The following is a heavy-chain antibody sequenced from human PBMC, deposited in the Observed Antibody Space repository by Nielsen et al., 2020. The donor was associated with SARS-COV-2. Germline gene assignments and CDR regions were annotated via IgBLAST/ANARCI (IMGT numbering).Heavy chain of an antibody. Sequence: ASVKVSCKASGYTFTSYDINWVRQATGQGLEWMGWMNPNSGNTGYAQKFQGRVTMTRNTSISTAYMELSSLRSEDTAVYYCASGSGYDYYYYGMDVWGQGTTVTVSS. CDR2: MNPNSGNT. CDR3: ASGSGYDYYYYGMDV. D-gene: IGHD5-12*01. J-gene: IGHJ6*02. CDR1: GYTFTSYD. V-gene: IGHV1-8*01.